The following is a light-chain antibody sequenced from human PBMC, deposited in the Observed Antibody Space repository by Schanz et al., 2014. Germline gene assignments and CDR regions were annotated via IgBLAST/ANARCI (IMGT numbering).Light chain of an antibody. J-gene: IGKJ4*01. CDR1: QSIATF. CDR2: AAS. V-gene: IGKV1-39*01. Sequence: DIQMTQSPSSLSASVGDRVTITCRTSQSIATFLNWYQQKPGKAPKLLVYAASTLQSGVPSRFSGSGSGTDFTLTINNLQPEDFATYYCRQSYSTSFGGGTRVEIK. CDR3: RQSYSTS.